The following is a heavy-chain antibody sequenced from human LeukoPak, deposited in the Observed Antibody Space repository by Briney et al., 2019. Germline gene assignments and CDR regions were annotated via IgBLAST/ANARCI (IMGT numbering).Heavy chain of an antibody. V-gene: IGHV1-8*01. J-gene: IGHJ4*02. CDR3: ARGTLWFGELYDY. D-gene: IGHD3-10*01. Sequence: GASVKVSCRASGYTFTSYDINWVRQATGQGLEWMGWMNPNSGNTGYAQKFQGRVTMTRNTSISTAYMELSSLRSEDTAVYYCARGTLWFGELYDYWGQGTLVTVSS. CDR1: GYTFTSYD. CDR2: MNPNSGNT.